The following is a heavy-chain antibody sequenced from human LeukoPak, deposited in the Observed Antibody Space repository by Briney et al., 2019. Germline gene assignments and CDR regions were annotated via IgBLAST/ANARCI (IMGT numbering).Heavy chain of an antibody. CDR2: IGNSGSPI. CDR3: ARVGYSYGYNWFDP. V-gene: IGHV3-48*03. Sequence: PGGSLRLSCAASGFTFSSYEMNWVRQAPGKGLEWVSYIGNSGSPIYYADSVKGRFTISRDNAKNSLYLQMNSLRAEDTAVYYCARVGYSYGYNWFDPWGQGTLVTVSS. J-gene: IGHJ5*02. D-gene: IGHD5-18*01. CDR1: GFTFSSYE.